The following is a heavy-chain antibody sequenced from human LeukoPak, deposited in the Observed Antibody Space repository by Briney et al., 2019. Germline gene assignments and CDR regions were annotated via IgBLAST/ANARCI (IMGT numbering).Heavy chain of an antibody. J-gene: IGHJ3*02. CDR3: AKWDVYYDILTSYYNAEGDAFDI. CDR2: ISGSGGST. V-gene: IGHV3-23*01. Sequence: PGGSLRLSCAASGFTFSSYAMSWVRQAPGKGLEWVSAISGSGGSTYYADSVKGRFTISRDNSKNTLYLQMNSLRAEDTAVYYCAKWDVYYDILTSYYNAEGDAFDIWGQGTMVTVSS. CDR1: GFTFSSYA. D-gene: IGHD3-9*01.